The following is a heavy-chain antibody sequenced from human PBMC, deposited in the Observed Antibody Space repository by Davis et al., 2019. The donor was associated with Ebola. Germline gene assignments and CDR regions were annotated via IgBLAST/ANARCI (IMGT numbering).Heavy chain of an antibody. CDR2: ISSDRSHI. D-gene: IGHD3-22*01. CDR3: ARKHYDSSGNYYLDY. CDR1: GFTFRSFG. J-gene: IGHJ4*02. V-gene: IGHV3-21*04. Sequence: GESLKISCEASGFTFRSFGMHWVRQAPGKGLEWVASISSDRSHIYYADSVRGRFTISRDNAQNSLYLQMNSLRAEDTALYYCARKHYDSSGNYYLDYWGQGTLVSVSS.